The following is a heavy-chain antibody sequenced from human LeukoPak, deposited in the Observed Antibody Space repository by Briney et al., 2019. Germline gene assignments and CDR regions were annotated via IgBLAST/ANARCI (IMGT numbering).Heavy chain of an antibody. CDR1: GGSISSYY. D-gene: IGHD6-13*01. Sequence: PSETLSLTCTVFGGSISSYYWSWIRQPPGKGLEWIGYIYYSGSTNYNPSLKSRVTISVDTSKNQFSLKLSSVTAADTAVYYCARVAGTGNVDYWGQGTLVTVSS. CDR2: IYYSGST. J-gene: IGHJ4*02. V-gene: IGHV4-59*12. CDR3: ARVAGTGNVDY.